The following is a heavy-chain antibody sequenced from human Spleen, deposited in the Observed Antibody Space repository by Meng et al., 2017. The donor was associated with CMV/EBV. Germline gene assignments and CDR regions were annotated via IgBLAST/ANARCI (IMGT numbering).Heavy chain of an antibody. CDR3: AKDQDNWNGWYFDF. CDR2: ISDTGSTI. D-gene: IGHD1-1*01. Sequence: GESLKISCAASGFTFSDYYMNWIRQAPGKGLEWISYISDTGSTIYYADSVKGRFTISRDNTKNSLYLRMNSLRAEDTAIYYCAKDQDNWNGWYFDFWGQGLLVTVSS. V-gene: IGHV3-11*01. J-gene: IGHJ4*02. CDR1: GFTFSDYY.